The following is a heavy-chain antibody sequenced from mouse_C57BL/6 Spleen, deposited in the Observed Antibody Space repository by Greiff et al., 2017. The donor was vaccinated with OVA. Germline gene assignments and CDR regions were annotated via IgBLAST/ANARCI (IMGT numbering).Heavy chain of an antibody. CDR1: GFTFSDYG. CDR2: ISNLAYSI. J-gene: IGHJ4*01. CDR3: ARQGRDYYAMDY. D-gene: IGHD3-3*01. V-gene: IGHV5-15*01. Sequence: EVKLMESGGGLVQPGGSLKLSCAASGFTFSDYGMAWVRQAPRKGPEWVAFISNLAYSIYYADTVTGRFTISRENAKNTLYLEMSSLRSEDTAMYYCARQGRDYYAMDYWGQGTSVTVSS.